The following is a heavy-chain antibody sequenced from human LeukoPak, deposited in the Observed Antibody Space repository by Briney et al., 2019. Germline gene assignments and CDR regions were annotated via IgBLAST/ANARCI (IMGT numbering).Heavy chain of an antibody. J-gene: IGHJ6*03. CDR2: ISGSGGST. CDR1: GFTFSSYA. D-gene: IGHD6-19*01. Sequence: GGSLRLSCAASGFTFSSYAMSWVRQAPGKGLEWVSAISGSGGSTYYADSVKGRFTISRDSSKNTLYLQMNSLRAEDTAVYYCAKVRTLAVAGLYYYYYMDVWGKGTTVTVSS. CDR3: AKVRTLAVAGLYYYYYMDV. V-gene: IGHV3-23*01.